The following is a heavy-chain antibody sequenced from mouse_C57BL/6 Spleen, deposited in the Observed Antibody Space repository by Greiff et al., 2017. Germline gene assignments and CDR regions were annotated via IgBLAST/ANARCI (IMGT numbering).Heavy chain of an antibody. CDR3: ARLEGGAMDY. CDR1: GYSITSGYY. CDR2: ISYAGSN. J-gene: IGHJ4*01. Sequence: EVKLMESGPGLVKPSQSLSLTCSVTGYSITSGYYWNWIRQFPGNKLEWMGYISYAGSNNYNPSLKNRISITRDTSKNQFFLKCNSLTTADTATYYCARLEGGAMDYWGQGTSLTVSS. V-gene: IGHV3-6*01.